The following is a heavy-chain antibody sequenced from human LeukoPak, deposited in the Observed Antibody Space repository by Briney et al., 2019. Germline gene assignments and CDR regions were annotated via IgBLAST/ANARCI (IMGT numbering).Heavy chain of an antibody. Sequence: SETLSLTRTVSGGSISSSSYYWGWIRQPPGKGLEWIGSIYYSGSTYYNPSLKSRVTISVDTSKNQFSLKLSSVTAADTAVYYCARSYCSGGSCPPDYWGQGTLVTVSS. V-gene: IGHV4-39*07. CDR3: ARSYCSGGSCPPDY. CDR2: IYYSGST. CDR1: GGSISSSSYY. J-gene: IGHJ4*02. D-gene: IGHD2-15*01.